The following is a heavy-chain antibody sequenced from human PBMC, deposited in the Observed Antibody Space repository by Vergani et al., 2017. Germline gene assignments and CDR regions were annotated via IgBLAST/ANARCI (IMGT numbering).Heavy chain of an antibody. V-gene: IGHV4-59*01. Sequence: QVQLQESGPGLVKPSETLSLTCTVSGGSISSYYWSWIRQPSGKGLEWIGYIYYSGSTNYNPSLKSRVTISVDTSKNQFSLKLSSVTAADTAVYYCARDFGYYDSSGYYYALGGMDVWGQGTTVTVSS. CDR2: IYYSGST. D-gene: IGHD3-22*01. CDR1: GGSISSYY. CDR3: ARDFGYYDSSGYYYALGGMDV. J-gene: IGHJ6*02.